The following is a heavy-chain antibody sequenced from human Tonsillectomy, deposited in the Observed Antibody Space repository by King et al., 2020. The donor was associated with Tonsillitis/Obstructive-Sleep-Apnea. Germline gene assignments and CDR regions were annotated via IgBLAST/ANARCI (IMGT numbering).Heavy chain of an antibody. V-gene: IGHV2-5*02. CDR2: IYWDDDK. CDR3: ARSYDSYYYYYYLDV. Sequence: QVTLKESGPTLVKPTQTLTLTCTLSGFSLSTSGVGVGWIRQPPGKALEWLALIYWDDDKRYSPSLNSRLTITRDTSKNQVVLTMTTMDPVDTATYYCARSYDSYYYYYYLDVWGKGTTVTVSS. CDR1: GFSLSTSGVG. J-gene: IGHJ6*03. D-gene: IGHD3-3*01.